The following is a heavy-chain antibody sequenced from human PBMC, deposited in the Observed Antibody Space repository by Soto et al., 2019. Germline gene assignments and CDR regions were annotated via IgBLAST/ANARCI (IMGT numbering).Heavy chain of an antibody. V-gene: IGHV4-31*03. CDR2: IYYSGST. J-gene: IGHJ5*02. D-gene: IGHD3-16*01. CDR1: GGSISSGGYY. Sequence: SETLSLTCTVSGGSISSGGYYWNWIRQHPGKGLEWIGYIYYSGSTYYNPSLKSRVTISVDTSKNQFSLKLSSVTAADTAVYYCARHPYAGDNNWFDPWGQGTLVTVSS. CDR3: ARHPYAGDNNWFDP.